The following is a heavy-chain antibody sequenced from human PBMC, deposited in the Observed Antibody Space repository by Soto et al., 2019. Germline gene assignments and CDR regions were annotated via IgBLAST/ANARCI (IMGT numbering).Heavy chain of an antibody. CDR1: GGSFSGYN. CDR3: ASAIYPYYYMDV. D-gene: IGHD2-2*02. J-gene: IGHJ6*03. V-gene: IGHV4-34*01. Sequence: SETLSLTCAVYGGSFSGYNWNWIRQSPGKGLEWIGEISRSGSTKYNPSLKSRVTISVDTSKTQFPLELSSVTAADTAIYYCASAIYPYYYMDVWDKGTT. CDR2: ISRSGST.